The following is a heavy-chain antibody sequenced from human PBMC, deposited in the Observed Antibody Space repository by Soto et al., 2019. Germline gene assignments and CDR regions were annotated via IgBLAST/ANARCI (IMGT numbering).Heavy chain of an antibody. D-gene: IGHD3-16*01. Sequence: ASVKVSCKASGYTFTSYGISWVRQAPGQGLEWMGWISAYNGNTNYAQKLQGRVTMTTDTSTSTAYMELRSMRSDDTAVYYCARDFGGATGGEFDPWGQGTLVTVSS. V-gene: IGHV1-18*01. CDR1: GYTFTSYG. CDR2: ISAYNGNT. CDR3: ARDFGGATGGEFDP. J-gene: IGHJ5*02.